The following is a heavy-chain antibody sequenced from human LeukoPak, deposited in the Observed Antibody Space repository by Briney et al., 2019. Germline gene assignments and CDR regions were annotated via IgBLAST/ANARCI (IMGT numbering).Heavy chain of an antibody. V-gene: IGHV4-4*02. CDR1: GGSISSSNW. CDR2: IYHSGST. Sequence: SSETLSLTCAVSGGSISSSNWWSWVRQPPGKGLEWIGEIYHSGSTNYNPSLKSRVTISVDKSKNQFSLKLSSVTAADTAVYYCARSTYYYDSSGYYPYYFDYWGQGTLVTVSS. D-gene: IGHD3-22*01. CDR3: ARSTYYYDSSGYYPYYFDY. J-gene: IGHJ4*02.